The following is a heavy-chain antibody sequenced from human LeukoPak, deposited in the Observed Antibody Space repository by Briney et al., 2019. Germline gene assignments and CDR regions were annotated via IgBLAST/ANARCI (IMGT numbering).Heavy chain of an antibody. CDR1: GFTLSSYS. D-gene: IGHD3-22*01. CDR2: ISSSSSYI. CDR3: ARDSSAIGEYYYGMDV. J-gene: IGHJ6*02. Sequence: GGSLRLSCAASGFTLSSYSMNWVRQAPGKGLEWVSSISSSSSYIYYADSVKGRFTISRDNAKNSLYLQMNSLRAEDTAVYYCARDSSAIGEYYYGMDVWGRGTTVTVSS. V-gene: IGHV3-21*01.